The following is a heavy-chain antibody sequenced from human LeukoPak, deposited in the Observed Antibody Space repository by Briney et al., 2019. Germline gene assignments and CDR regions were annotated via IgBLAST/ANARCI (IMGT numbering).Heavy chain of an antibody. CDR3: ARGLQAGNYFDP. CDR2: ISGGGGRT. J-gene: IGHJ5*02. Sequence: GGSLRLSCAASGFAFSSYDMSWVRQAPGKGLEWVSTISGGGGRTYCADSVKGRFTISRDNSKNTMYLQMNTLRAEDTAAYYCARGLQAGNYFDPWGQGTLVTVSS. D-gene: IGHD2-15*01. CDR1: GFAFSSYD. V-gene: IGHV3-23*01.